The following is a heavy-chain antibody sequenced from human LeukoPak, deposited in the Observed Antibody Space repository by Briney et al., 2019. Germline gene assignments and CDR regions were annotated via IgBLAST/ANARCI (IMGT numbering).Heavy chain of an antibody. D-gene: IGHD3-10*01. CDR2: INHSGST. CDR1: GASFSGYY. CDR3: ARGSGVSGSYYRYYYYMDV. V-gene: IGHV4-34*01. J-gene: IGHJ6*03. Sequence: SETLSLTCAVYGASFSGYYWSWIRQPPGKGLEWIGEINHSGSTNYNPSLKSRVTISVDTSKNQFSLKLSSVTAADTAVYYCARGSGVSGSYYRYYYYMDVWGKGTTVTVSS.